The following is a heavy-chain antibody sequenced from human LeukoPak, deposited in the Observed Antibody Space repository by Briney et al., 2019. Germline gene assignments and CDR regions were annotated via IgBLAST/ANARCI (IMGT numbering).Heavy chain of an antibody. D-gene: IGHD6-13*01. Sequence: PGGSLRLSCAASGFALSSYSMSWVRQAPGKGLEWVSSIRGSGTGTHYADSVKGRFTISRDNAKNTLYPQMNSLRAEDTAVYYCARVSSSSWWALDYWGQGTLVTVSS. V-gene: IGHV3-23*01. CDR1: GFALSSYS. J-gene: IGHJ4*02. CDR3: ARVSSSSWWALDY. CDR2: IRGSGTGT.